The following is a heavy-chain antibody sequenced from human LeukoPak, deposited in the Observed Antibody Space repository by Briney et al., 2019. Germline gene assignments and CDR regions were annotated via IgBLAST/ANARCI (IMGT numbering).Heavy chain of an antibody. Sequence: GSLRLSCAASGFTFTTYAMTWVRQAPGKGLEWVSTISGGGDGTHYADSVKGRFTISRDNSKNTLYLQMNNLRAEDTAIYYCAKDQYGSGTYFDYWGQGTLVTVSS. V-gene: IGHV3-23*01. D-gene: IGHD3-10*01. J-gene: IGHJ4*02. CDR3: AKDQYGSGTYFDY. CDR1: GFTFTTYA. CDR2: ISGGGDGT.